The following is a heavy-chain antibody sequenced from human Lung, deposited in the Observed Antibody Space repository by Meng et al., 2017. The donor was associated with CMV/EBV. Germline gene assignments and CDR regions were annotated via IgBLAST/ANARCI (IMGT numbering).Heavy chain of an antibody. D-gene: IGHD6-19*01. CDR3: ASFPPPGKQWLVTDY. CDR2: IYHSGST. J-gene: IGHJ4*02. Sequence: HGLMQGSGQGLVKPSGTLALPCAVSGGSISSSNWWSWVRQPPGKGLEWIGEIYHSGSTNYNPSLKSRVTISVDKSKNQFSLKLSSVTAADTAVYYCASFPPPGKQWLVTDYWGQGTLVTVSS. V-gene: IGHV4-4*02. CDR1: GGSISSSNW.